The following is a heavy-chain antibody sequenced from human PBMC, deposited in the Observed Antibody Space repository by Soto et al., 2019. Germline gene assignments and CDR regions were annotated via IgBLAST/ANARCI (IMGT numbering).Heavy chain of an antibody. J-gene: IGHJ4*02. D-gene: IGHD3-9*01. CDR2: IIPMIRRT. V-gene: IGHV1-69*01. CDR3: ASWDYDVLTGYSYDD. Sequence: QVQLVQSGAEVKKPGSSVKVSCKASGGTFNNYGMGWVRQAPGQGLEWMGGIIPMIRRTNYAQKFQGRVTLTADASRSTAYMELRSLRSEDTAVYYYASWDYDVLTGYSYDDWGQGTLVTVSS. CDR1: GGTFNNYG.